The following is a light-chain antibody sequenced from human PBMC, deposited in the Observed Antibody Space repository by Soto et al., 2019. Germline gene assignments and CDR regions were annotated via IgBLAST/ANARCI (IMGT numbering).Light chain of an antibody. CDR1: QRVSGNS. Sequence: EIVLTQSPGTLSLSPGERATLSCRASQRVSGNSLAWYQQQPGQAPRLLIYGASSRATDIPDRFSGSGSGTDFTLIVSRLEPEDFAVYFCQQYGTSPPTFGPGTKVDIK. V-gene: IGKV3-20*01. J-gene: IGKJ3*01. CDR3: QQYGTSPPT. CDR2: GAS.